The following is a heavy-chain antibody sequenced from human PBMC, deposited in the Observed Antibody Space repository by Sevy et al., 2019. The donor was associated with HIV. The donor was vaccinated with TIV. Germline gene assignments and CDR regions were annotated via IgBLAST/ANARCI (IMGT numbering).Heavy chain of an antibody. CDR3: ARAGYYYDSSGHYGGDYFDY. V-gene: IGHV3-11*06. Sequence: GGSLRLSCAASGFTFSDYYMSWIRQAPGKGLEWVSYISSSSSYTNYADSVKGRFTISRDNAKNSLYLQMNSLRAEDTAVYYCARAGYYYDSSGHYGGDYFDYWGQGTLVTVS. CDR2: ISSSSSYT. J-gene: IGHJ4*02. D-gene: IGHD3-22*01. CDR1: GFTFSDYY.